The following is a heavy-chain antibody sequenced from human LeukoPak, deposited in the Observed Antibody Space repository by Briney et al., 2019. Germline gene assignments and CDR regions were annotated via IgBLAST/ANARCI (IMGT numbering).Heavy chain of an antibody. CDR1: GFTSTNHA. D-gene: IGHD5-24*01. J-gene: IGHJ4*02. CDR2: LSDSGAST. Sequence: GGSLRLSCAASGFTSTNHAMAWVRLAPGKGLEWVSTLSDSGASTYYADSVKGRFTISRDNSRNTMYLQMDSLRADDTGVYFCARTPNRDGYSHIDFWGQGALVTVSS. V-gene: IGHV3-23*01. CDR3: ARTPNRDGYSHIDF.